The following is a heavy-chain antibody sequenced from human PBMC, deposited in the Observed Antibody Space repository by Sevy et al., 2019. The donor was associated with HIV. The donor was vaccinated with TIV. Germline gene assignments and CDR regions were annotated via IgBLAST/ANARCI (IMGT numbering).Heavy chain of an antibody. V-gene: IGHV3-15*01. CDR3: TTVCGDYYYGMDV. Sequence: GGSLRLSCAASGFTFSNAWMSWVRQAPGKGLEWVGRIKSKTDGGTTDYASPVKGRFTISRDDSTNTLYLQMNSLKTEDTAVYYCTTVCGDYYYGMDVWGQGTTVTVSS. D-gene: IGHD2-21*01. CDR2: IKSKTDGGTT. J-gene: IGHJ6*02. CDR1: GFTFSNAW.